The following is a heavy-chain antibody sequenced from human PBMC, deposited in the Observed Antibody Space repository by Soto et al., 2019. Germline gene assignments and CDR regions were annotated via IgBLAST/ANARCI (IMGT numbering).Heavy chain of an antibody. J-gene: IGHJ4*02. Sequence: SETLSLTCTVSGGSISSYYWSWIRQPPGKGLEWIGYIYYSGSTNYNPSLKSRVTISVDTSKNQFSLKLSSVTAADTAVYYCARLDTVSQTGYHFDYWGQGPLVTVSS. D-gene: IGHD3-9*01. V-gene: IGHV4-59*08. CDR2: IYYSGST. CDR1: GGSISSYY. CDR3: ARLDTVSQTGYHFDY.